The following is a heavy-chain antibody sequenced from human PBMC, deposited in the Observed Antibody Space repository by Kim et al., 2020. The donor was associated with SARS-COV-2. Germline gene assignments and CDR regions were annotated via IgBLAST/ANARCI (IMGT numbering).Heavy chain of an antibody. CDR2: INHSGST. D-gene: IGHD3-3*02. V-gene: IGHV4-34*01. J-gene: IGHJ6*04. Sequence: SETLSLTCAVYGGSFSGYYWSWIRQPPGKGLEWIGEINHSGSTNYNPSLKSRVTISVDTSKNQFSLKLSSVTAADTAVYYWARGQGLAVRPSYYYGMDVWGDGTPVTASS. CDR3: ARGQGLAVRPSYYYGMDV. CDR1: GGSFSGYY.